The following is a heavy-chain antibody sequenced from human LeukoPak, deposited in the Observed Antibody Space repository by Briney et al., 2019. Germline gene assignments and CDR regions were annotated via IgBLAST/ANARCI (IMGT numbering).Heavy chain of an antibody. D-gene: IGHD1-14*01. J-gene: IGHJ4*02. V-gene: IGHV4-38-2*02. CDR2: IYHGGGT. CDR3: ARDSWPEVVRFDY. CDR1: GYSISSGYY. Sequence: SETLSLTCTVSGYSISSGYYWGWIRQPPGKGLEWIGSIYHGGGTYYNPSLKSRVTISVDTSKNQFSLKLSSVTAADTAVYFCARDSWPEVVRFDYWGQGTLVTVSS.